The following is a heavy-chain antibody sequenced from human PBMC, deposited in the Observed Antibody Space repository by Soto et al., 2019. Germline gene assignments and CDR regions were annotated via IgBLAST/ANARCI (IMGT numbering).Heavy chain of an antibody. CDR3: TRPCSGGSCFYYYGMDV. D-gene: IGHD2-15*01. CDR1: GFTFSDSA. J-gene: IGHJ6*02. Sequence: EVQLVESGGGLVQPGGSLKLSCAASGFTFSDSAMHWVRQASGEGLEWIGRIRSKANSYATLYAASVKGRFTISRDDSKNTTYLQMNSLKTEDTAVYYCTRPCSGGSCFYYYGMDVWGQGTTVTVSS. V-gene: IGHV3-73*02. CDR2: IRSKANSYAT.